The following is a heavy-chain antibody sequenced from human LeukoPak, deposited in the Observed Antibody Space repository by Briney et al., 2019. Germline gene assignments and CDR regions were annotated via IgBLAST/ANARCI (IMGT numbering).Heavy chain of an antibody. V-gene: IGHV1-2*02. D-gene: IGHD3-9*01. CDR2: INPNSGST. CDR1: GHTFTGYY. Sequence: ASVKVSCKASGHTFTGYYIHWVRQAPGQGLQWMGWINPNSGSTNYEQKFQGRVTLTYVQGRVTLTGDTSTSTAYMELTRLRSDDTAVYYCAREGGYDILTGYQDYWGQGTLVTVSS. J-gene: IGHJ4*02. CDR3: AREGGYDILTGYQDY.